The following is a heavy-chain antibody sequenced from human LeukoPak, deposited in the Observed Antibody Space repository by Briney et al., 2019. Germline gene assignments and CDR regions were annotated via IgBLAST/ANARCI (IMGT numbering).Heavy chain of an antibody. CDR2: IYYSGST. D-gene: IGHD6-25*01. CDR1: GGSISSYY. Sequence: PSETLSLTCTVSGGSISSYYWSWIRQPPGKGLEWIGYIYYSGSTNYNPSLKSRVTISVITSKNQFSLELSSVTAADTAVYYCARLEWGSAGSGSFDHWGHGTLVTVSS. J-gene: IGHJ4*01. CDR3: ARLEWGSAGSGSFDH. V-gene: IGHV4-59*08.